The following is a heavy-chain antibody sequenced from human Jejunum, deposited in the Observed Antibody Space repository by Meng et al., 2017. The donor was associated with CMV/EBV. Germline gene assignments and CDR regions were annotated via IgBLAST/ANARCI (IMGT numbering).Heavy chain of an antibody. D-gene: IGHD1-7*01. Sequence: EWQLVESGGGFIQPGGVQRLSCAASGFTVSSNYMSWVRQAPGKGLEWVSVIYSGGDTYYADSVKGRFTISRDDSKNTVYLQMNSLRAEDTAMYYCARNFGITGTNFGYWGQGTLVTVSS. CDR1: GFTVSSNY. CDR2: IYSGGDT. J-gene: IGHJ4*02. V-gene: IGHV3-53*01. CDR3: ARNFGITGTNFGY.